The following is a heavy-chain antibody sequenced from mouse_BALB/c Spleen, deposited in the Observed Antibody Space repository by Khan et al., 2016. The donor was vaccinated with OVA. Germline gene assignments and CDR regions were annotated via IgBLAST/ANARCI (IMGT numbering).Heavy chain of an antibody. CDR1: GYTFRNNG. V-gene: IGHV9-3-1*01. D-gene: IGHD2-14*01. CDR3: ARVRYNGTMDS. Sequence: QIQLVQSGPELKKPGETVKISCKASGYTFRNNGMNWVKQAPGKGLKWMGWINTYTGEPTYADDFKGRFAFSLETSANTAYLQINNLKNDDTATYFCARVRYNGTMDSWGQGTSVTVSS. J-gene: IGHJ4*01. CDR2: INTYTGEP.